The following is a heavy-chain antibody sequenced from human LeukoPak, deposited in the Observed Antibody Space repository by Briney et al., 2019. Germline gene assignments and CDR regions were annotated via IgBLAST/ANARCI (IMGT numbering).Heavy chain of an antibody. CDR2: ISAYNGNT. J-gene: IGHJ4*02. CDR1: GYTFTSYG. D-gene: IGHD3-16*01. CDR3: ATKRLGLVFDY. Sequence: ASVKVSCKASGYTFTSYGISWVRQAPGQGLEWMGWISAYNGNTNYAQKLQGRVTMTTDTSTSTAYMELRSLRSEDTAVYYCATKRLGLVFDYWGQGTLVTVSS. V-gene: IGHV1-18*04.